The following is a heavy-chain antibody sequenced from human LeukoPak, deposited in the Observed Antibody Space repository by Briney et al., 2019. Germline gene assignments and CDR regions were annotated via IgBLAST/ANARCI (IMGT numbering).Heavy chain of an antibody. CDR3: ARDMAGTPYYYGMDV. D-gene: IGHD6-19*01. CDR1: GGSVGSGSYY. CDR2: IYYSGST. J-gene: IGHJ6*04. V-gene: IGHV4-61*01. Sequence: SETLSLTCTVSGGSVGSGSYYWSWIRQPPGKGLEWIGYIYYSGSTNYNPSPKSRVTISVDTSKNQFSLKLSSVTAADPAVYYCARDMAGTPYYYGMDVWGKGTTVTVSS.